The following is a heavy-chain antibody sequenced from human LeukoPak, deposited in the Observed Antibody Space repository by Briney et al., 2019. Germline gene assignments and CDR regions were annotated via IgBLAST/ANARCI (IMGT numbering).Heavy chain of an antibody. V-gene: IGHV3-72*01. CDR1: GFTFSDHY. CDR2: SRNKGDSYTT. CDR3: AKSGSPWHNWFDP. J-gene: IGHJ5*02. Sequence: GGSLRLSCAASGFTFSDHYMDWVRQAPGKGLEWVGRSRNKGDSYTTDYAASVKGRFTISRDHSKNLLYLQMNSLKTEDTAVYYCAKSGSPWHNWFDPWGQGTLVTVFS. D-gene: IGHD1-26*01.